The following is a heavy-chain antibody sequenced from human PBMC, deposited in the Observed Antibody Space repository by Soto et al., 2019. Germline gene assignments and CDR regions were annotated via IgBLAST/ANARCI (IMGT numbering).Heavy chain of an antibody. J-gene: IGHJ4*02. V-gene: IGHV4-59*08. CDR2: IYYSGST. D-gene: IGHD3-9*01. CDR3: ATYQTLNILTGYYKEYYFDY. Sequence: PSETLSLTCTVSGGSISSYYWSWIRQPPGKGLEWIGYIYYSGSTNYNPSLKSRVTISVDTSKNQFSLKLSSVTAADTAVYYCATYQTLNILTGYYKEYYFDYWGQGTLVTVS. CDR1: GGSISSYY.